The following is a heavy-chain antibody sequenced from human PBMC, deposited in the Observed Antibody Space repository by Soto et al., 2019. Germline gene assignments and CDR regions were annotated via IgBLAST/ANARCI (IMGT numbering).Heavy chain of an antibody. D-gene: IGHD6-13*01. CDR1: GGPFSSYT. V-gene: IGHV1-69*12. J-gene: IGHJ4*02. CDR2: IIPLFGTT. CDR3: VRDSLAVSGFDS. Sequence: QVQVVQSGAEVKKPGSSVKVSCKVSGGPFSSYTLSWVRQAPGQGPEWMGEIIPLFGTTNYVQDFQGRLTIAADVSTNTAYMALSSLRYKDTALYYCVRDSLAVSGFDSWGQGTLVTVS.